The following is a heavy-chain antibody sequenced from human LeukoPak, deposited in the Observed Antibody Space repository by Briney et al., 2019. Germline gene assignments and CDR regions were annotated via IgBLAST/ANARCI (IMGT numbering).Heavy chain of an antibody. J-gene: IGHJ4*02. D-gene: IGHD5-12*01. Sequence: PSQTLSLTCAVSGGSISSGGYSWSWIRQPPGKGLEWIGYIYHSGSTYYNPSLKSRVTISVDRSKNQFSLKLSSVTAADTAVYYCARVWGSIVATSVFDYWGQGTLVTVSS. CDR3: ARVWGSIVATSVFDY. V-gene: IGHV4-30-2*01. CDR2: IYHSGST. CDR1: GGSISSGGYS.